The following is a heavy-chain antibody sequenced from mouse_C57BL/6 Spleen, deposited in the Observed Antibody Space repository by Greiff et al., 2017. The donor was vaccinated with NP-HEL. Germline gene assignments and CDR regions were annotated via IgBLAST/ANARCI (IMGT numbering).Heavy chain of an antibody. J-gene: IGHJ4*01. CDR3: ARGDTTVVARYYYAMDY. D-gene: IGHD1-1*01. CDR2: ISSGGSYT. CDR1: GFTFSSYG. Sequence: EVHLVESGGDLVKPGGSLKLSCAASGFTFSSYGMSWVRQTPDKRLAWVATISSGGSYTYYPDSVKGRFTISRDNAKNTLYLQMSSLKSEDTAMYYCARGDTTVVARYYYAMDYWGQGTSVTVSS. V-gene: IGHV5-6*01.